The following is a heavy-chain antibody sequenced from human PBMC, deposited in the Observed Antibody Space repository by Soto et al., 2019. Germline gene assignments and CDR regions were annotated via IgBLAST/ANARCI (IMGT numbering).Heavy chain of an antibody. V-gene: IGHV1-2*04. CDR2: INPNSGGT. Sequence: ASVKVSCKASGYTFTGYYMHWVRQAPGQGLEWMGWINPNSGGTNYAQKFQGWVTMTRDTSISTAYMELSRLRSDDTAVYYCAGGYYDILTGLTYFDYWGQGTLVTVSS. D-gene: IGHD3-9*01. CDR3: AGGYYDILTGLTYFDY. CDR1: GYTFTGYY. J-gene: IGHJ4*02.